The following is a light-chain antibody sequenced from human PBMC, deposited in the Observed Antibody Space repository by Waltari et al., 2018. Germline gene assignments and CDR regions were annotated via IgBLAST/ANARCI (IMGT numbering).Light chain of an antibody. CDR1: QSVLYSHNNKNY. CDR2: WAS. Sequence: DIVMTQSPDSLAVSLGERATINCTSSQSVLYSHNNKNYLGWYQQKPGQPPKLIIYWASIRGSGVPDRFSGSGSGTDFTLTISSLQAEDVAVYYCQQYFGGPTFGQGTKVEIK. CDR3: QQYFGGPT. V-gene: IGKV4-1*01. J-gene: IGKJ1*01.